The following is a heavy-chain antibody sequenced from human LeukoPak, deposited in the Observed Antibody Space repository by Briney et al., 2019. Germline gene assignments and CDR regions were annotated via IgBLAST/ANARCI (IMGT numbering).Heavy chain of an antibody. J-gene: IGHJ3*01. CDR1: GFTFSSYG. D-gene: IGHD3-10*01. Sequence: PGGSLRLSCAASGFTFSSYGIHWVRQAPGKGLEWVAVISYDGSNKNYADSVKGRFTISRDNSKKTLYLQVNSLRDEGTAVYYCAREGGLVWFGDRLDVWGQGTMVTVSS. CDR2: ISYDGSNK. CDR3: AREGGLVWFGDRLDV. V-gene: IGHV3-30*05.